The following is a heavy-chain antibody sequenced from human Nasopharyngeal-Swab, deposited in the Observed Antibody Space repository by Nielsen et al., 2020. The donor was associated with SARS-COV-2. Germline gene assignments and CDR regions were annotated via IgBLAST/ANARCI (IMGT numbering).Heavy chain of an antibody. Sequence: KVSCKGSGCSFTSYWISWVRPMPGKGLEWMGRIDPSDSYTNYSPSFQGHVTISADKSISTAYLQWSSLKASDTAMYYCARVKDTAMVKFLDYWGQGTLVTVSS. CDR3: ARVKDTAMVKFLDY. J-gene: IGHJ4*02. CDR1: GCSFTSYW. CDR2: IDPSDSYT. D-gene: IGHD5-18*01. V-gene: IGHV5-10-1*01.